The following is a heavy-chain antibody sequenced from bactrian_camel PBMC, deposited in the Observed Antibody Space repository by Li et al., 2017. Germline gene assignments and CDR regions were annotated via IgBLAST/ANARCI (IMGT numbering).Heavy chain of an antibody. Sequence: QVQLVESGGGSVQAGGSLRLSCTASGGTPYSTYCMSWFRQAPGKEREAVASIDSDGSINYADSVKGRFTISKDYSKSTLYLQMNSLKPEDTGMYYCAAVYRNIPILSRCGREYNYWGQGTQVTVS. CDR2: IDSDGSI. V-gene: IGHV3S57*01. CDR1: GGTPYSTYC. J-gene: IGHJ4*01. CDR3: AAVYRNIPILSRCGREYNY.